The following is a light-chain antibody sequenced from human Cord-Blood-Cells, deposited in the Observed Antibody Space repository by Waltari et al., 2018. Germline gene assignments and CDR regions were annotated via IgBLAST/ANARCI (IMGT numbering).Light chain of an antibody. CDR3: QQYNSYWT. J-gene: IGKJ2*01. Sequence: DIQMTQSPSTLSASVGDRVTITCRASQSISSWLAWYQQKPGKAPKLLIYDASSLESGVQSRFSGSGSGTEFTLTFSSLQPDDFATYYCQQYNSYWTFGQGTKLEIK. CDR1: QSISSW. CDR2: DAS. V-gene: IGKV1-5*01.